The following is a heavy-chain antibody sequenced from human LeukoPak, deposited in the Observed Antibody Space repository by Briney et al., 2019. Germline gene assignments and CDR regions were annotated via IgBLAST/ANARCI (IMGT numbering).Heavy chain of an antibody. J-gene: IGHJ6*03. V-gene: IGHV4-31*03. D-gene: IGHD5-18*01. CDR2: IYYSGST. CDR1: GGSISSGGYY. CDR3: ARYSYGYSNYYYYYYMDV. Sequence: SETLSLTCTVSGGSISSGGYYWSWIRQHPGKGLEWIGYIYYSGSTYYNPSLKSRVTISVDTSKNQFSLKLSSVIAADTAVYYCARYSYGYSNYYYYYYMDVWGKGTTVTVSS.